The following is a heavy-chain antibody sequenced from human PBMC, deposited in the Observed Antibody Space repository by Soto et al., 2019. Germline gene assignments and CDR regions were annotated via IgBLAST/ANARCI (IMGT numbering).Heavy chain of an antibody. J-gene: IGHJ6*02. CDR3: AIAVQLEIAYYYYGMDV. V-gene: IGHV4-39*01. D-gene: IGHD1-1*01. CDR1: GGSISSSSFH. CDR2: IYYSGST. Sequence: SETLSLTCTVSGGSISSSSFHWGWIRQPPGKGLEWIGSIYYSGSTYYNPSLKSRVTISVDTSKNQFSLKLSSVTAADTAVYYCAIAVQLEIAYYYYGMDVWGQGTTVTVSS.